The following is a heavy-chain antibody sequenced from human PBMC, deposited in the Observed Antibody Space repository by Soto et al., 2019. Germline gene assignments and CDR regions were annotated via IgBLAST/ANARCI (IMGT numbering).Heavy chain of an antibody. D-gene: IGHD2-2*01. CDR2: ISSYNGNT. J-gene: IGHJ5*02. Sequence: GASVKVSCKASGYIFTSYGISWVRQAPGQGLEWMGWISSYNGNTNYAQKVQGRVTMTTDKSATTTYMELRSPTSDDTAVYYCTRGPRYCSTSMCFSGVTWFDPWGQGTLVTVSS. CDR1: GYIFTSYG. CDR3: TRGPRYCSTSMCFSGVTWFDP. V-gene: IGHV1-18*01.